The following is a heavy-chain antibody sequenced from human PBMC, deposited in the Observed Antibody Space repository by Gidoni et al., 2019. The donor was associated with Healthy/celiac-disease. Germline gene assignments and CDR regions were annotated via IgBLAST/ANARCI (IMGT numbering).Heavy chain of an antibody. V-gene: IGHV4-59*01. Sequence: QVQLQASGPGLVKPSETLSLTCTVSGGSISSYYWSWIRQPPGKGLEWIGYIYYSGSTNYNPSLKSRVTISVDTSKNQFSLKLSSVTAADTAVYYCARSSSIAARGFDYWGQGTLVTVSS. J-gene: IGHJ4*02. CDR2: IYYSGST. D-gene: IGHD6-6*01. CDR3: ARSSSIAARGFDY. CDR1: GGSISSYY.